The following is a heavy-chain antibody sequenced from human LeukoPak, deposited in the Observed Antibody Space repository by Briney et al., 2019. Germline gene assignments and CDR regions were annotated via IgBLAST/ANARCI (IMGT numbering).Heavy chain of an antibody. CDR2: INSSGSTI. Sequence: GGSLRLSCAASGFTLSDYYMSWIRQAPGTGVEWVSYINSSGSTIYYADSVKGRFTISRDNAKNSLYLQMNSLRAEDTAVYYCARLGSSGWYACDYWGQGTLVTVSS. D-gene: IGHD6-19*01. J-gene: IGHJ4*02. CDR1: GFTLSDYY. V-gene: IGHV3-11*04. CDR3: ARLGSSGWYACDY.